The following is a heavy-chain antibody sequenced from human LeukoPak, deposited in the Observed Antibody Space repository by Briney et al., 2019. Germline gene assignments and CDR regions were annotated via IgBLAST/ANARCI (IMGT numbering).Heavy chain of an antibody. V-gene: IGHV4-59*08. CDR1: GGSISSYY. D-gene: IGHD4/OR15-4a*01. CDR3: ARGARDYMDV. Sequence: PSETLSLTCTVSGGSISSYYWSWIRQPPGKGLEWIGYIYYSGSTNYNPSLKSRVTISVDTSKNQFSLKLSSVTAADTAVYYCARGARDYMDVWGKGTTVTISS. CDR2: IYYSGST. J-gene: IGHJ6*03.